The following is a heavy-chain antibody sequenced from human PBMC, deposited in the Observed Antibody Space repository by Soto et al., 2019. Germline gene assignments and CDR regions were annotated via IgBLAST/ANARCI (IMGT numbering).Heavy chain of an antibody. J-gene: IGHJ6*02. Sequence: SETLSLTCTVSGGSISSYYWSWIRQPPGKGLEWIGYIYYSGSTNYNPSLKSRVTISVDTSKNQFSLKLSSVTAADTAVYYCARVGYSSSTKNYYYGMAVWGQGTTVTVSS. V-gene: IGHV4-59*01. CDR2: IYYSGST. CDR3: ARVGYSSSTKNYYYGMAV. D-gene: IGHD6-13*01. CDR1: GGSISSYY.